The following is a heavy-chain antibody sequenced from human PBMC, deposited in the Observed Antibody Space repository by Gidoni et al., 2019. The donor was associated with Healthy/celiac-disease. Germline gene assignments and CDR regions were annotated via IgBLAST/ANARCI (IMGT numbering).Heavy chain of an antibody. CDR3: ASIRDYYYYYYMDV. J-gene: IGHJ6*03. CDR1: GFTFSSYS. CDR2: ISSSSSYI. V-gene: IGHV3-21*01. Sequence: EVQLVESGGGLVKPGGSLRLSCAASGFTFSSYSMNWVRQAPGKGLEWVSSISSSSSYIYYADSVKGRFTISRDNAKNSLYLQMNSLRAEDTAVYYCASIRDYYYYYYMDVWGKGTTVTVSS.